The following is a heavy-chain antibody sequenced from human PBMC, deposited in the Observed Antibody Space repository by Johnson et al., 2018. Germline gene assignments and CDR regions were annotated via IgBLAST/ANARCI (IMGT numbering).Heavy chain of an antibody. J-gene: IGHJ3*01. CDR3: AKDRSVNTDAFDV. D-gene: IGHD4-17*01. Sequence: EVQLVESGGGLAQPGGSLRLSCTASGFIFDEFAMHWVRQAPGKGLEWVASISWTGEIRGYADFVRGRFTISRDNTKNSISLQMNSLRVEDTALYFCAKDRSVNTDAFDVWGQGTMVTVSS. V-gene: IGHV3-9*01. CDR2: ISWTGEIR. CDR1: GFIFDEFA.